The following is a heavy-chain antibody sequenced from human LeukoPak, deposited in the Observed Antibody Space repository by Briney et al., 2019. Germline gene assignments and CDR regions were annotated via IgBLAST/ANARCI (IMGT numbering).Heavy chain of an antibody. Sequence: PSETLSLTCTVSGGSISNYYWSWIRQPPGKGLEWIGYIYYSGSTKYNPSLKSRVTISVDTSKNQFSLKLSSVTVADTAVYYCARYCSGRSCYSFDYWGQGSLVTVSS. CDR2: IYYSGST. V-gene: IGHV4-59*01. CDR1: GGSISNYY. D-gene: IGHD2-15*01. CDR3: ARYCSGRSCYSFDY. J-gene: IGHJ4*02.